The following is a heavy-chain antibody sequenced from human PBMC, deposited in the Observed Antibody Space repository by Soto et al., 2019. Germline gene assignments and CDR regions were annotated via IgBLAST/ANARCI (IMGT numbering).Heavy chain of an antibody. D-gene: IGHD3-22*01. J-gene: IGHJ4*02. CDR1: GGSISSGDYY. CDR2: IYYSGST. V-gene: IGHV4-30-4*01. CDR3: ARAVDYYDSSGYLDY. Sequence: LCGGSISSGDYYWSWIRQPPGKGLEWIGYIYYSGSTYYNPSLKSRVTISVDTSKNQFSLKLSSVTAADTAVYYCARAVDYYDSSGYLDYWGQGTLVTVSS.